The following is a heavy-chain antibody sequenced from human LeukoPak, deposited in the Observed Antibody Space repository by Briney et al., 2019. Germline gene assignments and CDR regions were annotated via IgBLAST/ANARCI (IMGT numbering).Heavy chain of an antibody. CDR2: IYYSGST. Sequence: TSETLSLTCTVSGGSISSSSYYWGWIRQPPGKGLEWIGSIYYSGSTYYNPSLKSRVTIFVDTSKNQFSLKLSSVTAADTAVYYCARHGIRYSSSAGYWGQGTLVTVSS. V-gene: IGHV4-39*01. CDR1: GGSISSSSYY. D-gene: IGHD6-13*01. CDR3: ARHGIRYSSSAGY. J-gene: IGHJ4*02.